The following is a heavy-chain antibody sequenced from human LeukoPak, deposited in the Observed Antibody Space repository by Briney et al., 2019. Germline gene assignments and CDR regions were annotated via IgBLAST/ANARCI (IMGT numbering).Heavy chain of an antibody. V-gene: IGHV3-7*01. Sequence: GGPLRLSCAAPGFTFSSSWMTGVRQAPGKGLEGVANIKQEGSEKYYVDSVKGRFTISRDNSKNTLYLQMNSLRPEVTAVDYCARAREYLAIDYWGQGTLVTVSS. CDR3: ARAREYLAIDY. CDR2: IKQEGSEK. CDR1: GFTFSSSW. D-gene: IGHD2/OR15-2a*01. J-gene: IGHJ4*02.